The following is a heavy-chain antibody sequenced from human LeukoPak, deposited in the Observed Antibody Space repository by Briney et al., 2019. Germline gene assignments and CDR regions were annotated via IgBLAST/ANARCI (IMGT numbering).Heavy chain of an antibody. V-gene: IGHV4-38-2*02. CDR2: IYHSGST. CDR1: GYSISSGYY. D-gene: IGHD1-26*01. CDR3: ARGVAATMSGYYFYYMDV. Sequence: KASETLSLTCTVSGYSISSGYYWGWIRQPPGKGLEWIGSIYHSGSTYYNPSLKSRVTISVDTSKNQFSLKLSSVTAADTAVFYCARGVAATMSGYYFYYMDVWGKGTTVTISS. J-gene: IGHJ6*03.